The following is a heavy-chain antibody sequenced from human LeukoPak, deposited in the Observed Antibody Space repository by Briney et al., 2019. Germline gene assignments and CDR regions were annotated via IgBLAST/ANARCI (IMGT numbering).Heavy chain of an antibody. D-gene: IGHD2-15*01. CDR1: GFTFNHFW. J-gene: IGHJ4*02. CDR3: AREDGYCSGGNCYSYFDS. V-gene: IGHV3-7*01. Sequence: GGSLRLSCAASGFTFNHFWMSWIRQAPGKGLEWVAYIKKTGSETYYVDSVKGRLTITRDNTRNSLFLQMYSLRAEDTAVYFCAREDGYCSGGNCYSYFDSWGQGTLVTVSA. CDR2: IKKTGSET.